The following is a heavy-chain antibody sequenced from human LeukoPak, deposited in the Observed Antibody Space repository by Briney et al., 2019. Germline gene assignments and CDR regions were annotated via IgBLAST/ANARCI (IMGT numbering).Heavy chain of an antibody. CDR3: ARVLMVRGVFDAFDI. J-gene: IGHJ3*02. D-gene: IGHD3-10*01. V-gene: IGHV5-51*01. Sequence: GESLKISCKGSGYRFTSYWIGWVRQMPGKGLEWMGIIYPGDSDTRYSPSFQGQVTISADKSISTAYLQWSSLKASDTAMYYCARVLMVRGVFDAFDIWGLGTMVTVSS. CDR1: GYRFTSYW. CDR2: IYPGDSDT.